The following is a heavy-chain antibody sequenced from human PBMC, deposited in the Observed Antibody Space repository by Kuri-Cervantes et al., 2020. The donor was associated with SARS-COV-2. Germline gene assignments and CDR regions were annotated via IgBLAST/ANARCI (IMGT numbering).Heavy chain of an antibody. J-gene: IGHJ5*01. CDR2: ISAYNGNT. D-gene: IGHD6-6*01. CDR1: GYTFTGYY. Sequence: ASVKVSCKASGYTFTGYYMHWVRQAPGQGLEWMGWISAYNGNTNYAQKLQGRVTMTTDTSTSTAYMELRSLRSDDTAVYYCAINIAARPGPYNWFDPWGQGTLVTVSS. V-gene: IGHV1-18*04. CDR3: AINIAARPGPYNWFDP.